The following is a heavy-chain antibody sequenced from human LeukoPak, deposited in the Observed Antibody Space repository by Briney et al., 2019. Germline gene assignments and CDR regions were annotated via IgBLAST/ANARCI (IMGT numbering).Heavy chain of an antibody. D-gene: IGHD2-8*01. Sequence: GESLKISCKGSGYRFASSWIGWVRQMPGKGLEWMEIIYPDDSDTRYSPSFEGQITISVDKSISTAYLQWSSLKASDTAVYYCARHGHCTNGVCYSNYYYHMDVWGKGTTVTVSS. CDR3: ARHGHCTNGVCYSNYYYHMDV. CDR1: GYRFASSW. J-gene: IGHJ6*03. CDR2: IYPDDSDT. V-gene: IGHV5-51*01.